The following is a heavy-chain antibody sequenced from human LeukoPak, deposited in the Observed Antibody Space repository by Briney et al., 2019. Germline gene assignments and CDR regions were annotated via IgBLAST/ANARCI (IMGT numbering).Heavy chain of an antibody. J-gene: IGHJ6*03. Sequence: GGSLRLSCAASGFTFSSYGMTWVRQAPGKGLEWVSYISSSSSTIYYADSVKGRFTISRDNSENSLYLQMNSLRAEDTALYYCAKERVDTAMDNYYYYYMDVWGKGTTVTVSS. CDR3: AKERVDTAMDNYYYYYMDV. V-gene: IGHV3-48*04. CDR2: ISSSSSTI. D-gene: IGHD5-18*01. CDR1: GFTFSSYG.